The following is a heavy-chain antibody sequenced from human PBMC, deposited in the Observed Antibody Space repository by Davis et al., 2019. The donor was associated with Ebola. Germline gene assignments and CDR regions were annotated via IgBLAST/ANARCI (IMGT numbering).Heavy chain of an antibody. Sequence: GESLKISCAACGFTFSSYAMSWVRQAPGKGLEWVSAISGSGGSTYYADSVKGRFTISRDNSKNTLYLQMNSLRAEDTAVYYCAKHPGAMTTVVSWDFDYWGREPWSPSPQ. CDR3: AKHPGAMTTVVSWDFDY. CDR2: ISGSGGST. CDR1: GFTFSSYA. J-gene: IGHJ4*02. V-gene: IGHV3-23*01. D-gene: IGHD4-23*01.